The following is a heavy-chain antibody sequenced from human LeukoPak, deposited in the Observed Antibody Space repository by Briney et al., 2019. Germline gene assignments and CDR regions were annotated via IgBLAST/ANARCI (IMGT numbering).Heavy chain of an antibody. V-gene: IGHV4-4*07. Sequence: SETLSLTCTVSGGSISSYYWSWIRQPAGKGLEWIGRIYTSGSTYYNPSLKSRVTISVDTSKNQFSLKLSSVTAADTAVYYCARSDDPRDFDYWGQGTLVTVSS. CDR3: ARSDDPRDFDY. CDR1: GGSISSYY. D-gene: IGHD1-1*01. J-gene: IGHJ4*02. CDR2: IYTSGST.